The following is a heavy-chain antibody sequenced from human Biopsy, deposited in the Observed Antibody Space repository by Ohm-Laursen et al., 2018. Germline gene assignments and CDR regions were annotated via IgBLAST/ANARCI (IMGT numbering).Heavy chain of an antibody. D-gene: IGHD3-22*01. J-gene: IGHJ2*01. V-gene: IGHV1-69*13. CDR2: IIPVFGTP. CDR1: GCTFINYG. CDR3: ARLYYESSGYHLWYFDL. Sequence: GALVKVSCQASGCTFINYGFSWVRQAPGHGLEWMGGIIPVFGTPKYAQKFQGRVTITADESTSTAYMELSSLRTDDTAVYYCARLYYESSGYHLWYFDLWGRGTLVTVSS.